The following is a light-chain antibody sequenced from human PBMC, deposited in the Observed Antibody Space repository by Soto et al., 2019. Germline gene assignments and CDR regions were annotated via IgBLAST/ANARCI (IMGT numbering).Light chain of an antibody. J-gene: IGKJ2*01. V-gene: IGKV1-39*01. CDR2: GAF. CDR1: HTFSSF. CDR3: QQTYSPPFT. Sequence: DIQMTQSPSSLSASLGDRVTITCRASHTFSSFLNWYQQKRGQPPPLLIYGAFNLRSGVPSRFAGSGGGADFRLTISCLQHGDFATYYCQQTYSPPFTFGQGT.